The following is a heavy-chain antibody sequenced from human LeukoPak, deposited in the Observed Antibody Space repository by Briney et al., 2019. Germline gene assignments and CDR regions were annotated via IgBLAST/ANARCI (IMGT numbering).Heavy chain of an antibody. Sequence: PGRSLRLSCAASGFTFSSYAMHWVRQAPGKGLEWVAIISYDGSNKYYADSVKGRFTISRDNSKNTLYLQMNSLRAEDTAVYYCATGAGWLQYDYWGQGTLVTVSS. J-gene: IGHJ4*02. CDR1: GFTFSSYA. CDR2: ISYDGSNK. V-gene: IGHV3-30*04. CDR3: ATGAGWLQYDY. D-gene: IGHD5-24*01.